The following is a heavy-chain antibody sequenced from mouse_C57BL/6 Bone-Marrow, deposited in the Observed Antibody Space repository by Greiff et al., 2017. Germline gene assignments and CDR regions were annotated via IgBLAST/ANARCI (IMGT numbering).Heavy chain of an antibody. CDR1: GYSITSGYY. CDR3: ARVGGNPAWFAY. D-gene: IGHD2-1*01. V-gene: IGHV3-6*01. Sequence: DVKLQESGPGLVKPSQSLSLTCSVTGYSITSGYYWNWIRQFPGNKLEWMGYISYDGSNNYNPSLKNRISITRDTSKNQFFLKLNSVTTEDTATYYCARVGGNPAWFAYWGQGTLVTVSA. J-gene: IGHJ3*01. CDR2: ISYDGSN.